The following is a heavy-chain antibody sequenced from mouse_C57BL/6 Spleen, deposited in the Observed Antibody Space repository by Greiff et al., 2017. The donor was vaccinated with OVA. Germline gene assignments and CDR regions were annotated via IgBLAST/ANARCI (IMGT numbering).Heavy chain of an antibody. J-gene: IGHJ3*01. D-gene: IGHD1-1*01. Sequence: VQLQQSGAELVKPGASVKISCKASGYAFSSYWMNWVKQRPGKGLEWIGQIYPGDGDTNYNGKFKGKATLTADKSSSTAYMQLSSLTSEDSAVYFCARKEAGDYYGSSYGWFAYWGQGTLVTVSA. CDR2: IYPGDGDT. CDR1: GYAFSSYW. CDR3: ARKEAGDYYGSSYGWFAY. V-gene: IGHV1-80*01.